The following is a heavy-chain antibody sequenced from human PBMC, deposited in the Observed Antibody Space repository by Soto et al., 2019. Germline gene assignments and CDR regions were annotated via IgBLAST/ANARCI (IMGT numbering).Heavy chain of an antibody. V-gene: IGHV5-10-1*01. J-gene: IGHJ6*02. CDR1: GYSFTSYW. D-gene: IGHD3-22*01. CDR3: ARPMRNRGYYYYGMDV. Sequence: GESLKISCKGSGYSFTSYWISWVRQMPGKGLEWMGRIDPSDSYTNYSPSFQGHVTISADKSISTAYLQWSSLKASDTAMYYCARPMRNRGYYYYGMDVWGQGTTVTVS. CDR2: IDPSDSYT.